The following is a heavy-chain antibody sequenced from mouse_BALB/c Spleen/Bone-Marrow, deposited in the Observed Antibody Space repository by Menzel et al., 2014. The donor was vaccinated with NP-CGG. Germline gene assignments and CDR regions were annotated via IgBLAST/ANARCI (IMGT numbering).Heavy chain of an antibody. CDR2: IDPADGNT. V-gene: IGHV14-3*02. CDR3: ARPIFR. CDR1: GFNIKDTY. J-gene: IGHJ4*01. Sequence: EVQLQESGAELVKPGASVKLSCTASGFNIKDTYMHWVKQRPEQGLEWIGRIDPADGNTKYDPKFQGKATITADTSSNRAYLQLSSQHTEEHAVYYCARPIFRWGQGTSVTVSS.